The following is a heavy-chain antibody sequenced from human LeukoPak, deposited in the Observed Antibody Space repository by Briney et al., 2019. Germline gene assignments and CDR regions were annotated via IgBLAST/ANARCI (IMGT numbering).Heavy chain of an antibody. Sequence: SQTLSLACTVSGASVSGESYYWSWIRQHPGKGLEWLGFIYHSGSLYYNPSLRSRVSISLDMSRRQFSLSLSSVTAADTAVYYCARALGYTSGFPFDAWGQGALVTVSS. CDR2: IYHSGSL. D-gene: IGHD5-18*01. CDR3: ARALGYTSGFPFDA. CDR1: GASVSGESYY. J-gene: IGHJ4*02. V-gene: IGHV4-31*03.